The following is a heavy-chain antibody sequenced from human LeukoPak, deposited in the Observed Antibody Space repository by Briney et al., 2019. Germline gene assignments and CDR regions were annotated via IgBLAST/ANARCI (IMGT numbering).Heavy chain of an antibody. D-gene: IGHD3-10*01. J-gene: IGHJ4*02. Sequence: GGSLRLSCAASGFTFSSYAMHWVRQAPGKGLEWVALILYDGTNKYYADSVKGRFTISRDISKNTLYLRMNSLRAEDTAVYHCAKDQNYFGSGTSAIDYWGQGTLVTVSS. CDR3: AKDQNYFGSGTSAIDY. CDR2: ILYDGTNK. V-gene: IGHV3-30*04. CDR1: GFTFSSYA.